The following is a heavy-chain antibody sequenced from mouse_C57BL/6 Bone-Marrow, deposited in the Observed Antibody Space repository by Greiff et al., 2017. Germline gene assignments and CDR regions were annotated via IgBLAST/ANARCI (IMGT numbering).Heavy chain of an antibody. CDR2: ISDGGSYT. J-gene: IGHJ1*03. V-gene: IGHV5-4*01. Sequence: DVKLVESGGGLVKPGGSLKLSCAASGFTFSSYAMSWVRQPPEKRLEWVATISDGGSYTYYPDNVKGRFTISRDNAKNNLYLQMSHLKSEDTAMYYCARERRPWYFDVWGTGTTVTVSS. CDR1: GFTFSSYA. CDR3: ARERRPWYFDV.